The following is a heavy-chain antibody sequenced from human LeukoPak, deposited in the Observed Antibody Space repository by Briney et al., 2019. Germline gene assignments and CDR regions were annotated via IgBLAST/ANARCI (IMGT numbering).Heavy chain of an antibody. V-gene: IGHV3-21*01. CDR1: GFTFNSYS. CDR3: ASSTSYYNGSWSFCGMDV. CDR2: ISSSSSYI. Sequence: GGSLRLSCAASGFTFNSYSMNWVRQAPGKGLEWVSSISSSSSYIYYADSVKGRFTISRENAKYSLYLQMNSLRAEDTAVYYCASSTSYYNGSWSFCGMDVWGKGTTVAVSS. D-gene: IGHD3-10*01. J-gene: IGHJ6*04.